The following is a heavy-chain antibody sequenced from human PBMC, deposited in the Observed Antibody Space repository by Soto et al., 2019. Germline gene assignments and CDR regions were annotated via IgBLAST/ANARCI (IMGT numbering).Heavy chain of an antibody. V-gene: IGHV4-59*01. CDR3: ARVVSYYDYIWGDYYYYMDV. D-gene: IGHD3-16*01. J-gene: IGHJ6*03. CDR2: IYYSGST. CDR1: GGSISSYY. Sequence: PSETLSLTCTVSGGSISSYYWSWIRQPPGKGLEWIGYIYYSGSTNYNPSLKSRVTISVDTSKNQFSLKLSSVTAADTAVYYCARVVSYYDYIWGDYYYYMDVWGKGTTVTVSS.